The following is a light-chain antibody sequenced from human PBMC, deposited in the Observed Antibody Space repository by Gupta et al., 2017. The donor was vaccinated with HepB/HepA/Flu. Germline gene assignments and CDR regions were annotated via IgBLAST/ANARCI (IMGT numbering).Light chain of an antibody. CDR3: VLYMGSGIWV. CDR2: STK. J-gene: IGLJ3*02. Sequence: QTVVTQEPSFSVSPGGTVTLTCGLSSGSVSTSYYPSWYQQTPGQPPRTLIYSTKTRSSGVPDRFSGSILGNKAALTITGAQADDEAYYYCVLYMGSGIWVFGGGTKLTVL. CDR1: SGSVSTSYY. V-gene: IGLV8-61*01.